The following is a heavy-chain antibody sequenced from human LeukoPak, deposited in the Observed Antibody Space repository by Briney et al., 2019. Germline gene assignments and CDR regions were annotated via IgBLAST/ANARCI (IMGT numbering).Heavy chain of an antibody. CDR3: ATRSSGDYDFWSGYPTFYYYMDV. V-gene: IGHV1-24*01. D-gene: IGHD3-3*01. J-gene: IGHJ6*03. CDR1: GYTLTELS. CDR2: FDPEDGET. Sequence: VASVKVSCKVSGYTLTELSMHWVRQAPGKGLEWMGGFDPEDGETIYAQKFQGRVTMTEDTSTDTAYMELSSLRSEDTAVYYCATRSSGDYDFWSGYPTFYYYMDVWGKGTTVTVSS.